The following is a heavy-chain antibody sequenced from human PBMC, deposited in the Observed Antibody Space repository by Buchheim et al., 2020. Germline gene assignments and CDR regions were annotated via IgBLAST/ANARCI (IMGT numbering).Heavy chain of an antibody. CDR2: ISWDGGST. Sequence: EVQLVESGGVVVQPGGSLRLSCAASGFTFDDYAMHWVRPAPGKGLEWVSLISWDGGSTYYADSVKGRFTISRDNSTNSLYLQMNSLRAEDTALYYCAKDIGKHYYYYGMDVWGQGTT. CDR1: GFTFDDYA. CDR3: AKDIGKHYYYYGMDV. J-gene: IGHJ6*02. V-gene: IGHV3-43D*03. D-gene: IGHD1-26*01.